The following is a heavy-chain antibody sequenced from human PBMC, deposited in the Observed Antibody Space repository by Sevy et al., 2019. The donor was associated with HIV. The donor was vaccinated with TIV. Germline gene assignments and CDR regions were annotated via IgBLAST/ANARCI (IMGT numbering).Heavy chain of an antibody. CDR2: TFYRSNWYT. Sequence: SQTLSLTCAISGDSVSSNNAAWNWIRQSPSRGLEWLGRTFYRSNWYTDYAISLKSRITINPEISKNQPSLQLHYVTTEESGVYYCARDGLTYGAMDVWGQGTTVTVSS. J-gene: IGHJ6*02. CDR3: ARDGLTYGAMDV. D-gene: IGHD1-20*01. V-gene: IGHV6-1*01. CDR1: GDSVSSNNAA.